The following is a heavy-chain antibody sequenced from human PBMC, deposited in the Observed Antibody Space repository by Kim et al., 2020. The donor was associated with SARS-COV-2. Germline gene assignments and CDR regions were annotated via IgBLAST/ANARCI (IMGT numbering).Heavy chain of an antibody. Sequence: GGSLRLSCAASGFTFSSYAMSWVRQAPGKGLEWVSAISGSGGSTYYADSVKGRFTISRDNSKNTLYLQMNSLRAEDTAVYYCAKGGRGGPYSSGWPLDYWGQGTLVTVSS. J-gene: IGHJ4*02. CDR2: ISGSGGST. CDR1: GFTFSSYA. V-gene: IGHV3-23*01. CDR3: AKGGRGGPYSSGWPLDY. D-gene: IGHD6-19*01.